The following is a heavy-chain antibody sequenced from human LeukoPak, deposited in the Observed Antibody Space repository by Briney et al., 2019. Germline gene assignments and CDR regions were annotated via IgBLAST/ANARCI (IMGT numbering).Heavy chain of an antibody. V-gene: IGHV4-38-2*02. CDR3: ARDNRHGDYDDY. J-gene: IGHJ4*02. CDR1: GYSISSGSY. D-gene: IGHD1-14*01. Sequence: PSETLSHTCGVSGYSISSGSYWGWIRQPPGKGLEWIGSVSHLGTTYYNPSLKSRVSISVDTSKNHFSLNLSSVTAADTAVYYCARDNRHGDYDDYWGQGTLVTVSS. CDR2: VSHLGTT.